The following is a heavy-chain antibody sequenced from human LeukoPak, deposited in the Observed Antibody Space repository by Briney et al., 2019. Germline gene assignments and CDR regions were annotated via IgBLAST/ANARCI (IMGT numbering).Heavy chain of an antibody. J-gene: IGHJ6*02. CDR2: INHNGNVN. CDR1: GFTFSSYW. V-gene: IGHV3-7*03. D-gene: IGHD3-16*01. Sequence: GGSLRLSCEASGFTFSSYWMNWARQAPGKGLEWVASINHNGNVNYYVDSVKGRFTISRDNAKNSLYLQMSNLRAEDTAVYFCARGGGLNVWGQGATVTVSS. CDR3: ARGGGLNV.